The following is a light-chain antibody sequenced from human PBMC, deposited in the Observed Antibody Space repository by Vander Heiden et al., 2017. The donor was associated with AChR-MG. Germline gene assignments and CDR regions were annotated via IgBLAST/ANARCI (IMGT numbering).Light chain of an antibody. Sequence: DIQMTQSPSSVSASVGDRVTITCRASQGIGNWLAWYQQKAGKVPKLLIYAASTLQSGVPSRFSGSGFGTNFTLTISSLQPEDVAIYYCQQCNSVPPTFGQGTKVELK. CDR2: AAS. CDR1: QGIGNW. J-gene: IGKJ1*01. CDR3: QQCNSVPPT. V-gene: IGKV1-12*01.